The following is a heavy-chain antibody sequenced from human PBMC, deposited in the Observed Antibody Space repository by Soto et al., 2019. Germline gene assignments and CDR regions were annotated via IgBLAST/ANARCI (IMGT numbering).Heavy chain of an antibody. CDR1: GGSISSAAYC. CDR2: IYDGGTT. Sequence: SETLSLTCTVSGGSISSAAYCWSWIRQSPDKGLEWIGHIYDGGTTYSSPSLKGRVTISADTSETQFSLKLSSVSAADTAVYYCARGPSGDKIDYWGQGIQVSVS. CDR3: ARGPSGDKIDY. J-gene: IGHJ4*02. D-gene: IGHD2-21*02. V-gene: IGHV4-30-4*01.